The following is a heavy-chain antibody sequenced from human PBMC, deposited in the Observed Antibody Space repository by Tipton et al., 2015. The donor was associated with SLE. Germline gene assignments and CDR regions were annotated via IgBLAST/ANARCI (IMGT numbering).Heavy chain of an antibody. CDR2: IFNSGST. CDR1: GGSISSTTYY. Sequence: TLSLTCTVSGGSISSTTYYWGWIRQPPGKGLEWIGHIFNSGSTYYNPSLKSRVTISVDTSKNQFSLKLSSVTAADTAVYYCARVDSAWYLEYWGQGTLVTVSS. J-gene: IGHJ4*02. CDR3: ARVDSAWYLEY. D-gene: IGHD6-19*01. V-gene: IGHV4-39*07.